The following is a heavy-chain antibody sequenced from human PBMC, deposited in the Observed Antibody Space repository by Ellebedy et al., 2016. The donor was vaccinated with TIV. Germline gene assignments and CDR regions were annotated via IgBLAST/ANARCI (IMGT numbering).Heavy chain of an antibody. D-gene: IGHD3-10*01. CDR2: ISTSTGKT. Sequence: AASVKVSCKTSGYTFTTYGVTWVRQAPGQGPEWMGWISTSTGKTNLPPKPQGRVTMSTDTSTSTAYMELRSLRSEDTAVYYYARGVPSGRFGELWMGRDYWGQGTLVTVSS. V-gene: IGHV1-18*04. CDR3: ARGVPSGRFGELWMGRDY. CDR1: GYTFTTYG. J-gene: IGHJ4*02.